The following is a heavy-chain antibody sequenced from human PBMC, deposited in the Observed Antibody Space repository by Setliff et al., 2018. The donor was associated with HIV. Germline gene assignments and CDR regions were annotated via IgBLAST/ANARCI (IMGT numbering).Heavy chain of an antibody. Sequence: PGGSLRLSCVASGFTFSAHFMSWVRQAPGKGLEWVGSINRDGSEEYFVDSVKGRFSISRDNARNSLYLQMNSLRAEDTAVYYCAKNPKYISGWFQYYFDYWGQGALVTVSS. V-gene: IGHV3-7*03. CDR2: INRDGSEE. CDR3: AKNPKYISGWFQYYFDY. D-gene: IGHD6-19*01. CDR1: GFTFSAHF. J-gene: IGHJ4*02.